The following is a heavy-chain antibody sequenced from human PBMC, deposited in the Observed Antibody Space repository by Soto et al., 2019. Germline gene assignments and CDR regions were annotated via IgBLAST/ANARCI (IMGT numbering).Heavy chain of an antibody. CDR3: GSLFSSCCSYFFYRYV. CDR1: GFTFSSYW. D-gene: IGHD6-19*01. Sequence: PGGSLRLSCAASGFTFSSYWMHWFRQAPGKGLEWVSIISGSGYSTYYTDSVKGRFTISRDTSKNTLYLQMNSLRAEDTAVYYCGSLFSSCCSYFFYRYVCGKGTSVTVSS. J-gene: IGHJ6*03. CDR2: ISGSGYST. V-gene: IGHV3-23*01.